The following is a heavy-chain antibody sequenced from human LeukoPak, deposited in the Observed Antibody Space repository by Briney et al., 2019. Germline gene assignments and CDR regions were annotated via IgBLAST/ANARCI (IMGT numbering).Heavy chain of an antibody. V-gene: IGHV4-59*01. CDR1: GGSLNNYY. CDR2: IYHSGTTT. Sequence: SETLSLTCTVSGGSLNNYYWSWIRQPPGKALEWIGYIYHSGTTTNYNPSLKSRVTISVDTSKNQFSLKLNSVTAADTALYYCAGVDDWNALEYWGQGTLVTVSS. D-gene: IGHD1-1*01. J-gene: IGHJ4*02. CDR3: AGVDDWNALEY.